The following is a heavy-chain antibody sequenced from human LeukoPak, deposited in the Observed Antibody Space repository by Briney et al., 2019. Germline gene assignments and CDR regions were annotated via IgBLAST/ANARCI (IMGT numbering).Heavy chain of an antibody. V-gene: IGHV7-4-1*02. Sequence: ASVKVSCKASGYTFTSYAMNWVRQAPGQGLEWMGWINTNTGNPTCAQGFTGRFVFSLDTSVGTAYLQISSLKAEDTAVYYCAARRCSSTSCYWDYYYGMDVWGQGTTVTVSS. CDR2: INTNTGNP. J-gene: IGHJ6*02. CDR3: AARRCSSTSCYWDYYYGMDV. CDR1: GYTFTSYA. D-gene: IGHD2-2*01.